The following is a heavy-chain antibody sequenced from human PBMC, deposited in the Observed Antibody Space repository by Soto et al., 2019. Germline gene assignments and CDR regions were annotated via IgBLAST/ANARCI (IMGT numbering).Heavy chain of an antibody. J-gene: IGHJ5*02. CDR1: GYTFTSYY. V-gene: IGHV1-46*01. CDR3: ARGGFYHDSSGSWFDP. D-gene: IGHD3-22*01. Sequence: GASVKVSCKASGYTFTSYYMHWVRQAPGQGLEWMGIINPSGGSTSYAQKFQGRVTMTGDTSTSTVYMELSSLRSEDTAVYYCARGGFYHDSSGSWFDPWGPGTLVTSPQ. CDR2: INPSGGST.